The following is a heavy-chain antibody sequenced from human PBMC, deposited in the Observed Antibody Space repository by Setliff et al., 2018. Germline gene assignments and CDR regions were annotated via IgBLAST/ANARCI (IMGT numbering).Heavy chain of an antibody. Sequence: SETLSLTCAVSGYSIGRDYYWGWIRQPPGKGLEWIGSIYHSGRTYDNPSLKSRVTVSIDTSKNQFSLKINSVTAADTAAYYCARESRYYYDNLGTLDYWGQGTLVTVSS. D-gene: IGHD3-22*01. CDR2: IYHSGRT. CDR1: GYSIGRDYY. V-gene: IGHV4-38-2*02. J-gene: IGHJ4*02. CDR3: ARESRYYYDNLGTLDY.